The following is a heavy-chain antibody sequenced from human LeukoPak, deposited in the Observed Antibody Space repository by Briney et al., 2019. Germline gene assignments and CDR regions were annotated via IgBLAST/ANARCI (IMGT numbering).Heavy chain of an antibody. J-gene: IGHJ4*02. CDR1: GYTFTSYD. D-gene: IGHD6-19*01. CDR3: AREKYSSGWYDY. CDR2: MNPNSGNT. V-gene: IGHV1-8*01. Sequence: ASVKVSCKASGYTFTSYDINWVRQATGQGLEWMGWMNPNSGNTGYAQKFQGRVTMTRNTSISTAYMELSSLRSEDTAVYHCAREKYSSGWYDYWGQGTLVTVSS.